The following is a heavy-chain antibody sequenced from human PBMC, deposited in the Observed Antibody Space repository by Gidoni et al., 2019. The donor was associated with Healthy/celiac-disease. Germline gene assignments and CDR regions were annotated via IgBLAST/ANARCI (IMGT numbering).Heavy chain of an antibody. CDR2: FGGSGGST. CDR3: GKEGVGWLRLGANY. V-gene: IGHV3-23*01. Sequence: EVQLWESGGGLVQPGGSLRVACAASGFTFSSYSRRWVGQAPGKGLEGVSAFGGSGGSTYYAASVKARFPLSMDNSKNTFYLQMNSLRAGDTAFYYFGKEGVGWLRLGANYWGQGTLVTVSS. J-gene: IGHJ4*02. CDR1: GFTFSSYS. D-gene: IGHD5-12*01.